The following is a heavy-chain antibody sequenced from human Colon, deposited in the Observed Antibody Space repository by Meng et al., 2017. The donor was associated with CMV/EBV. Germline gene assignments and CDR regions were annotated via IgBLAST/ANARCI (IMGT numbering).Heavy chain of an antibody. V-gene: IGHV4-39*07. Sequence: LSCTVSGDSISSSSFYWGWFRQPPGKGLEWIGYIYYSGSTYYNPSLKSRLTISLDTSKNQLSLDLTSVTAADTAMYYCARDPYNFWSGAPFWGQGTLVTVSS. CDR1: GDSISSSSFY. J-gene: IGHJ4*02. CDR2: IYYSGST. CDR3: ARDPYNFWSGAPF. D-gene: IGHD3-3*01.